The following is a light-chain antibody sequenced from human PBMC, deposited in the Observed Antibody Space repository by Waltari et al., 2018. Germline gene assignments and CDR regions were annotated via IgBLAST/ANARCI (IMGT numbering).Light chain of an antibody. CDR1: SGSVATNSY. J-gene: IGLJ3*02. CDR3: VLYMGSGISV. CDR2: NTN. Sequence: QSVVTQEPSFSVSPGGTVTLTCGLSSGSVATNSYPSWYQQTPGQPPRTLIYNTNTRSSGVPDRFSGSILGTKAALTITGAQADDESDYYCVLYMGSGISVFGGGTKLTVL. V-gene: IGLV8-61*01.